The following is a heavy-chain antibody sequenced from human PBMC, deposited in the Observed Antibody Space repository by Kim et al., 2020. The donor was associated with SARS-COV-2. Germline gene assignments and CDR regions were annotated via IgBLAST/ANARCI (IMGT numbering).Heavy chain of an antibody. CDR1: GYTFTSYA. CDR3: ARAMAAVPYGDPTTKSSRYYYGMDV. V-gene: IGHV1-3*01. D-gene: IGHD4-17*01. CDR2: INAGNGNT. J-gene: IGHJ6*02. Sequence: ASVKVSCKASGYTFTSYAMHWVRQAPGQRLEWMGWINAGNGNTKYSQKFQGRVTITRDTSASTAYMELSSLRSEDTAVYYCARAMAAVPYGDPTTKSSRYYYGMDVCGQGTTVTVSS.